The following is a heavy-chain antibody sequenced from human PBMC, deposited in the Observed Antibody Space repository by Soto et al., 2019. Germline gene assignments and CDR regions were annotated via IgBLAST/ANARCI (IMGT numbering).Heavy chain of an antibody. V-gene: IGHV4-39*01. Sequence: PSETLSLTCTVSGCSISSSSYWGWIRQPPGKGLEWIGSIYSTGNTYYNPSLKSRVSISADTSKNQFSLKLTSVTAADTAVYYCRRSSRYSTDVWGQGTTVTAP. D-gene: IGHD6-13*01. CDR3: RRSSRYSTDV. CDR1: GCSISSSSY. CDR2: IYSTGNT. J-gene: IGHJ6*02.